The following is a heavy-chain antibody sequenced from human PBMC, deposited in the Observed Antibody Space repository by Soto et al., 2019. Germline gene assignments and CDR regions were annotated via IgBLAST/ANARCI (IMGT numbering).Heavy chain of an antibody. CDR3: AREGRKYSSLELKHYYYHKYTVV. Sequence: ASVKVSCKASGYTFTSYDINWVRQATGQGLEWMGWMNPNSGNTGYAQKFQGRVTMTRNTSISTAYMELSSLRSEDTAVYYCAREGRKYSSLELKHYYYHKYTVVWGKATTVTVSS. V-gene: IGHV1-8*01. CDR1: GYTFTSYD. D-gene: IGHD6-19*01. J-gene: IGHJ6*03. CDR2: MNPNSGNT.